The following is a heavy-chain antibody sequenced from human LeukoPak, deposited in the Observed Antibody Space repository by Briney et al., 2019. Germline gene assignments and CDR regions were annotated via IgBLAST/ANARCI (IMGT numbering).Heavy chain of an antibody. CDR1: GGSISSDY. CDR2: IYTSGST. J-gene: IGHJ3*02. D-gene: IGHD1-26*01. V-gene: IGHV4-4*07. CDR3: ARDQVGSYGVAFDI. Sequence: SETLSLSCTVSGGSISSDYWSWIRQPAGKGLEWIGRIYTSGSTNYNPSLKSRVTISVDKSKNQFSLKLSSVTAADTAVYYCARDQVGSYGVAFDIWGQGVMVTVSS.